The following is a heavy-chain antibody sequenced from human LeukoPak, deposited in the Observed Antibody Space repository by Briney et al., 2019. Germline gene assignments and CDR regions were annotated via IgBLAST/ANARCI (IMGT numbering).Heavy chain of an antibody. CDR2: ISAYNGNT. CDR1: GYTFIGYY. Sequence: ASVKVSCKASGYTFIGYYLHWVRQAPGQGLEWMGWISAYNGNTNYAQKLQGRVTMTTDTSTSTAYMELRSLRSDDTAVYYCARDLGYSYAPHEPFDYWGQGTLVTVSS. V-gene: IGHV1-18*04. D-gene: IGHD5-18*01. CDR3: ARDLGYSYAPHEPFDY. J-gene: IGHJ4*02.